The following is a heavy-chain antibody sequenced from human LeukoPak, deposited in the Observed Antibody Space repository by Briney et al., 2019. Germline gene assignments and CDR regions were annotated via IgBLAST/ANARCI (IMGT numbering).Heavy chain of an antibody. Sequence: PSQTLSLTCTVSVASLSTICHHWACIPHLPGRALECLASISNSGNTYFNPSLKSRLNASMHTSKSQFFLNLMSVTAEDTVVFYCARGRDYFDSTGYPSQHCDSWGQGTLVTVSS. CDR3: ARGRDYFDSTGYPSQHCDS. CDR2: ISNSGNT. V-gene: IGHV4-31*03. D-gene: IGHD2/OR15-2a*01. CDR1: VASLSTICHH. J-gene: IGHJ4*02.